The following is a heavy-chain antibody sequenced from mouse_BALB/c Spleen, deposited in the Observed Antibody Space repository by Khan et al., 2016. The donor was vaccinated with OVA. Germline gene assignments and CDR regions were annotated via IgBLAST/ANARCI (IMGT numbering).Heavy chain of an antibody. CDR3: ARQGDEGHAFDY. CDR2: IYSGDGDT. J-gene: IGHJ4*01. V-gene: IGHV1-80*01. CDR1: GYAFSSYW. D-gene: IGHD3-3*01. Sequence: QVQLQQSGAELVRPGSSVKISCKASGYAFSSYWMNWVKQRPGQGLEWIGQIYSGDGDTNYNGKFKGKATLTADKSSSTAYMQLSSLTSEDSAVYFCARQGDEGHAFDYWGQGTSVTVSS.